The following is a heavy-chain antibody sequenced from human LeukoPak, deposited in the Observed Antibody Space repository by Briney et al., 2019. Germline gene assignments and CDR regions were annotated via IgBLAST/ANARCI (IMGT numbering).Heavy chain of an antibody. CDR2: INSDGSST. CDR1: GFTFSSYW. CDR3: ARDLGGWSHFDY. Sequence: GGSLRLSCAASGFTFSSYWMNWVGQAQGKGLVWVSRINSDGSSTSYAASVKGRFTISRDNAKNTLYLQMNSLRAEDTAVYYCARDLGGWSHFDYWGQGTLVTVSS. J-gene: IGHJ4*02. V-gene: IGHV3-74*01. D-gene: IGHD6-19*01.